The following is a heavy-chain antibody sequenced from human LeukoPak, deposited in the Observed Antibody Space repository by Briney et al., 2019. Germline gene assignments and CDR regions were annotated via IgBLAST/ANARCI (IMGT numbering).Heavy chain of an antibody. CDR3: ARDQYDTWSRRGNFDS. J-gene: IGHJ4*02. CDR2: IKLDGSEK. CDR1: GFTFGKYW. V-gene: IGHV3-7*03. D-gene: IGHD3-3*01. Sequence: GGSLRLSCVASGFTFGKYWMSWVRQAPGKGLEWVANIKLDGSEKNYVDSVGGRFTISRDNTKNSLYLQMNSLRVEDTAVFYCARDQYDTWSRRGNFDSWGQGTLVIVSS.